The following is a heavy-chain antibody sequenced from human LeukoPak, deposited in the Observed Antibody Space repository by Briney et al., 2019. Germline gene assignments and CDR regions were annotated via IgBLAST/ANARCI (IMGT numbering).Heavy chain of an antibody. CDR2: ITRDGGST. J-gene: IGHJ4*02. Sequence: GGSLRLSCAASGFTFSRYAMHWARQAPGKGLEYVSAITRDGGSTFYANSVNGRFTISRDNSKNTLYLQMGSLRTDDMAMYYCAKVVGYGSGWYYEYWGQGTLVTVSS. D-gene: IGHD6-19*01. V-gene: IGHV3-64*01. CDR1: GFTFSRYA. CDR3: AKVVGYGSGWYYEY.